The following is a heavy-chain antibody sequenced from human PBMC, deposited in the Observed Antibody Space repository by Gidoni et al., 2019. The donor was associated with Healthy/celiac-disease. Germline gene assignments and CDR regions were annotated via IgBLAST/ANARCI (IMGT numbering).Heavy chain of an antibody. CDR1: GDSVSSHSAA. CDR2: TYYRSKWYN. Sequence: QVQLQQSGPGLVKPSQTLSLTCAISGDSVSSHSAAWNWIRQSPSRGLEWLGRTYYRSKWYNEYAVSVKSRISINPDTSKNQFSLQLNSVTPEDTAVYYCARDRDCSGGSCYSVLHAFDIWGQGTMVTVSS. V-gene: IGHV6-1*01. D-gene: IGHD2-15*01. J-gene: IGHJ3*02. CDR3: ARDRDCSGGSCYSVLHAFDI.